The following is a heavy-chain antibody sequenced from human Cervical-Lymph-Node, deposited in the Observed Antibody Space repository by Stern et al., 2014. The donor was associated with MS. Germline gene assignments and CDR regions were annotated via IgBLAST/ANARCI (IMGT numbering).Heavy chain of an antibody. D-gene: IGHD4-17*01. CDR1: GGSISSSSYY. CDR3: ASHPVELDYNTDYGDYLGNWFDP. V-gene: IGHV4-39*01. J-gene: IGHJ5*02. CDR2: IYYRGST. Sequence: QLQLQESGPGLVKPSETLSLTCTVSGGSISSSSYYWGWIRQPPGKGLEWIGSIYYRGSTYYNPSLKSRVTISVDTSKNQFPLTRTSVTAADTAVYYCASHPVELDYNTDYGDYLGNWFDPWGQGTLVIVSS.